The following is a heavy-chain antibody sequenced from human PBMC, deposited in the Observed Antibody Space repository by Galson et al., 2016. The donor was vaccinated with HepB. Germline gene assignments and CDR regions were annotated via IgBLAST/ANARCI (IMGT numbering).Heavy chain of an antibody. J-gene: IGHJ4*02. Sequence: SETLSLTCTVSGGSIIRYYWSWFRQSPGKGLECIGSIYYSGSTNYNPSLNSRATMSVDTSKNQFSLKLYSVTAADTAVYYGAGGSSGTHYTFDYWGQGTLVTVPS. CDR1: GGSIIRYY. V-gene: IGHV4-59*01. CDR2: IYYSGST. CDR3: AGGSSGTHYTFDY. D-gene: IGHD3-10*01.